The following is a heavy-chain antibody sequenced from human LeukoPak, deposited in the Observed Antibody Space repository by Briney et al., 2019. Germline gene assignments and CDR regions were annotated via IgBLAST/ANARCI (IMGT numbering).Heavy chain of an antibody. Sequence: GGSLRLSCAASGFTFSSYGMHWVRQAPGKGLEWVAVISYDGSNKYYADSVKGRFTISRDNSKNTLYLQMNSLRAEDTAVYYCATTYTPDISAAAGPTPAAFDIWGQGTMVTVSS. V-gene: IGHV3-30*03. J-gene: IGHJ3*02. D-gene: IGHD6-13*01. CDR1: GFTFSSYG. CDR2: ISYDGSNK. CDR3: ATTYTPDISAAAGPTPAAFDI.